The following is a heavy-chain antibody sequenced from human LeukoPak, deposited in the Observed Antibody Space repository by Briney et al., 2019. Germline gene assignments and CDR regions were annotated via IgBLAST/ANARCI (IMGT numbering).Heavy chain of an antibody. D-gene: IGHD3-22*01. V-gene: IGHV4-30-2*01. J-gene: IGHJ1*01. CDR3: ARTYYYDSSGYFSH. CDR1: GGSISSGGYS. Sequence: PSETLSLTCAVSGGSISSGGYSWSWIRQPPGKGLEWIGYIYHSGSTNYNPSLKSRVTISVDTSKNQFSLKLSSVTAADTAVYYCARTYYYDSSGYFSHWGQGTLVTVSS. CDR2: IYHSGST.